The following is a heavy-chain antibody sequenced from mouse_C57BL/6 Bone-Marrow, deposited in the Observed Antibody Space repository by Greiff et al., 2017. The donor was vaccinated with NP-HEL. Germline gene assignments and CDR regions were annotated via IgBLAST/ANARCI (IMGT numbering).Heavy chain of an antibody. CDR1: GYTFTDYY. CDR3: ARQDWYFDG. Sequence: VQLQQSGAELVRPGASVKLSCKASGYTFTDYYINWVKQRPGQGLEWIARIYPGSGNTYYNEKFKGKATLTAEKSSSTAYMQLSSLTSEDSAVYFCARQDWYFDGWGTGTTVTVSS. CDR2: IYPGSGNT. J-gene: IGHJ1*03. V-gene: IGHV1-76*01.